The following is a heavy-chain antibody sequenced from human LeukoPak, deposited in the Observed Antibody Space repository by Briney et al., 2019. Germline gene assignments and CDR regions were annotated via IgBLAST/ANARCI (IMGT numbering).Heavy chain of an antibody. CDR1: GFTFSHDA. J-gene: IGHJ4*02. V-gene: IGHV3-23*01. Sequence: GGCLRLSCAASGFTFSHDAMNWVRQAPGKGLEWVSTISGSAGSTYYADSVKGGFTISRDNAKNTLYLQMNSLTAEDTAVYSCPTDPPVAYYYGSGSYFDYWGQGTLVTVSS. D-gene: IGHD3-10*01. CDR2: ISGSAGST. CDR3: PTDPPVAYYYGSGSYFDY.